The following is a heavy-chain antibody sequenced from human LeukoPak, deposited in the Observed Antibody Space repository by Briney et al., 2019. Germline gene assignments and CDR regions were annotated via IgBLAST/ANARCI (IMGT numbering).Heavy chain of an antibody. CDR3: ARSMLYSSSWYVEEREYYFDY. Sequence: GGSLRLSCAASGFTFSSYAMSWVRQAPGKGLEWVSAISGSGGSTYYADSVKGRFTISRDNSKNTLYLQVNSLRAEDTAVYYCARSMLYSSSWYVEEREYYFDYWGQGTLVTVSS. CDR1: GFTFSSYA. D-gene: IGHD6-13*01. CDR2: ISGSGGST. V-gene: IGHV3-23*01. J-gene: IGHJ4*02.